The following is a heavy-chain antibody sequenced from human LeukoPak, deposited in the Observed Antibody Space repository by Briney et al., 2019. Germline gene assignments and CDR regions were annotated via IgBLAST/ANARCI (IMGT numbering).Heavy chain of an antibody. CDR3: ARDRGGYEGYYFDY. CDR1: GYTFTGYY. D-gene: IGHD5-24*01. J-gene: IGHJ4*02. CDR2: INPNSGGT. V-gene: IGHV1-2*02. Sequence: GASVKVSCKASGYTFTGYYMHWVRQAPGQGLEWMGWINPNSGGTNYAQKFQGRVTMTRDTSISTAYMELSRLRSDDTAVYYCARDRGGYEGYYFDYWGQGTLVTVSS.